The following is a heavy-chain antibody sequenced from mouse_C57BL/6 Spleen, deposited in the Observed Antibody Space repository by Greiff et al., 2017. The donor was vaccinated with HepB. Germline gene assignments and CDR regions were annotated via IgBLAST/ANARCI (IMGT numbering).Heavy chain of an antibody. J-gene: IGHJ4*01. Sequence: QVQLKQSGAELARPGASVKLSCKASGYTFTSYGISWVKQRTGQGLEWIGEIYPRSGNTYYNEKFKGKATLTADKSSSTAYMELRSLTSEDSAVYFCARVWDYDGYYAMDYWGQGTSVTVSS. V-gene: IGHV1-81*01. CDR3: ARVWDYDGYYAMDY. D-gene: IGHD2-3*01. CDR1: GYTFTSYG. CDR2: IYPRSGNT.